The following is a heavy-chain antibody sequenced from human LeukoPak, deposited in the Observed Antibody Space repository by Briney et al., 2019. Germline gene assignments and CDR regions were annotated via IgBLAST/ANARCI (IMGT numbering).Heavy chain of an antibody. CDR2: IYSGGST. Sequence: PGGSLRLSCADSGYTVSSNYMSWVRQAPGKGLEWVSVIYSGGSTYYADSVKGRFTISRDNSKNTLYLQMNSLRAEDTAVYYCARTNLLIEGFDYWGQRTLVTVSS. CDR3: ARTNLLIEGFDY. CDR1: GYTVSSNY. D-gene: IGHD2/OR15-2a*01. V-gene: IGHV3-53*01. J-gene: IGHJ4*02.